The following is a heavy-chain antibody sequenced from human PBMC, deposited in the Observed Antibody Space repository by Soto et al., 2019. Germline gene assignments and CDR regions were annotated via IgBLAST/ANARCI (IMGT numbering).Heavy chain of an antibody. CDR3: ARHKDSTGYRPFDY. D-gene: IGHD3-22*01. CDR1: GGFISSSSYF. CDR2: IYYSGTT. V-gene: IGHV4-39*01. Sequence: SETLSLTCTVSGGFISSSSYFWGWIRQPPGKGLGWIGSIYYSGTTYYNASLKSRVTISVDTSKNQFSLKLTSVTAADTAMYYCARHKDSTGYRPFDYWGHGTLVTVSS. J-gene: IGHJ4*01.